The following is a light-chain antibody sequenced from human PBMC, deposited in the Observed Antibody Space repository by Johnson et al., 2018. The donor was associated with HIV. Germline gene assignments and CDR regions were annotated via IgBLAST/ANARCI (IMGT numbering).Light chain of an antibody. CDR1: SSNIGNNY. V-gene: IGLV1-51*02. J-gene: IGLJ1*01. CDR3: GTWDNSLSTGGV. CDR2: ENN. Sequence: QSVLTQPPSVSAAPGQKVTISCSGSSSNIGNNYVSWYQQFSGTAPKLLIYENNKRPSGIPDRFSGSKSGTSATLGITGLQTGDEADYYCGTWDNSLSTGGVFGTGTKVTVL.